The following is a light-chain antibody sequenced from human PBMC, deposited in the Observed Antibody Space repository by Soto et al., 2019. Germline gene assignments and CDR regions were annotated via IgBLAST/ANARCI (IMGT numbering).Light chain of an antibody. CDR3: QHYDISPYT. CDR1: QSVYNLY. Sequence: EIVLTQSPGSLSLSPGETATLSCRASQSVYNLYLAWYQQRPGQAPRLLLHGSSSRATGIADRFSGSGSETDFTLTLSRLEPEDSAIYFCQHYDISPYTFGQGSKLEIK. J-gene: IGKJ2*01. V-gene: IGKV3-20*01. CDR2: GSS.